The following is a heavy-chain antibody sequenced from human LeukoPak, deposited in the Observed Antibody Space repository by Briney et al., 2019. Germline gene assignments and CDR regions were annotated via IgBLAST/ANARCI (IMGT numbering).Heavy chain of an antibody. CDR3: ARDLSYCSSTSCYYFDY. D-gene: IGHD2-2*01. J-gene: IGHJ4*02. CDR2: INPNSGGT. V-gene: IGHV1-2*02. CDR1: GYTFTGYY. Sequence: ASVKVSCTASGYTFTGYYMHWVRQAPGQGLEWMGWINPNSGGTNYAQKFQGRVTMTRDTSISTAYMELSRLRSDDTAVYYCARDLSYCSSTSCYYFDYWGQGTLVTVSS.